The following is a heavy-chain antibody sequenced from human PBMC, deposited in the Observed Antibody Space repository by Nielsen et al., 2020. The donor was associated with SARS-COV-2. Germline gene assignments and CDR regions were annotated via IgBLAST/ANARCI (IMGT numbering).Heavy chain of an antibody. CDR2: MYYSGSA. J-gene: IGHJ4*02. CDR3: ARGAGASSGPLDY. CDR1: GDSIGTYY. Sequence: SETLSLTCTVSGDSIGTYYWTWIRQPPGKGLDWIGYMYYSGSAKYKSSLKSRVTISLDTSKNQISLRLTSATAADTAVYFCARGAGASSGPLDYWGQGALVTVSS. D-gene: IGHD6-19*01. V-gene: IGHV4-59*01.